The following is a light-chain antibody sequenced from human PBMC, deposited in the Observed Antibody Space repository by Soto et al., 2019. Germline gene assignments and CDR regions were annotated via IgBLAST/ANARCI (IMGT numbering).Light chain of an antibody. CDR3: QQYNNWPGT. Sequence: VVMTQSPATLSVSPGDGVTLSCRASQSLTSNLAWYQHKVGQAPRLLIYGGSVRATGVPARFSGRGSGAEFSLTISSLQSEDFAVYYCQQYNNWPGTFGQGTKVEIK. J-gene: IGKJ1*01. CDR2: GGS. CDR1: QSLTSN. V-gene: IGKV3-15*01.